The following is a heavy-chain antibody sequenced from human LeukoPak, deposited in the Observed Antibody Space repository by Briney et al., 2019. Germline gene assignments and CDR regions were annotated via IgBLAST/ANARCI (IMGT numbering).Heavy chain of an antibody. J-gene: IGHJ4*02. CDR3: TTTVVRWYFDY. D-gene: IGHD4-23*01. Sequence: PGGSLRLSCAASGFTFSDYYMSWIRQAPGKGLEWVSSISSSSSYIYYAASVKGRFTISRDNAKNSLYLQMNSLRAEDTAVYYCTTTVVRWYFDYWGQGTLVTVSS. CDR1: GFTFSDYY. V-gene: IGHV3-11*06. CDR2: ISSSSSYI.